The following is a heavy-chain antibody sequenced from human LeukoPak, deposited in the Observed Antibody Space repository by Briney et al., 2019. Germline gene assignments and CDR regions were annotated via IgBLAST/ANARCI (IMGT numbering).Heavy chain of an antibody. CDR1: GGSISSYY. CDR2: IYYSGNT. J-gene: IGHJ2*01. Sequence: SETLSLTCTVSGGSISSYYWSWIRQPPGKGLEWIGYIYYSGNTKYNPSLKSRVTISVDTSKNQFSLNLSSVTAADTAVYYCARSRYYDSSGYPTWYFDLWGRGTLVTVSS. CDR3: ARSRYYDSSGYPTWYFDL. D-gene: IGHD3-22*01. V-gene: IGHV4-59*01.